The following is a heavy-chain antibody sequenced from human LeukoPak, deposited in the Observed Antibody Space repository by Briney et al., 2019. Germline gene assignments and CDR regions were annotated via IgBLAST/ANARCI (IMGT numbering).Heavy chain of an antibody. V-gene: IGHV4-39*01. D-gene: IGHD1-26*01. CDR2: IYSSGST. CDR3: AKSGGYGLIDY. J-gene: IGHJ4*02. Sequence: PSETLSLTCTVSGASFSGSPYYWGWLRQPPGTGLEWIGSIYSSGSTYYNASLQSRVTMSIETSKNQISLRLNSVTAADTAIYYCAKSGGYGLIDYWGQGTLVTVSS. CDR1: GASFSGSPYY.